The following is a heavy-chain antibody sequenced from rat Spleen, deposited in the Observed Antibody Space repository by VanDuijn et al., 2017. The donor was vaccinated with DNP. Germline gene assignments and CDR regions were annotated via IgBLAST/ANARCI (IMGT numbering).Heavy chain of an antibody. CDR1: GFTFSNYD. D-gene: IGHD1-11*01. Sequence: EVQVVESGGGLVQPGRSLKLSCAASGFTFSNYDMAWVRQAPTKGLEWVASISTGGGTSYRDSVRGRFTISRDNAKTTLYLQMDSLRSDDTANYYCTTDFERGYWGQGVMVTVSS. CDR3: TTDFERGY. CDR2: ISTGGGT. J-gene: IGHJ2*01. V-gene: IGHV5-27*01.